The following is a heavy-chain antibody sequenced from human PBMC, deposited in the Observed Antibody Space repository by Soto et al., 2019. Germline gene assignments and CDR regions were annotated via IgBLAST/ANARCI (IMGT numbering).Heavy chain of an antibody. CDR1: GGTFSNHA. Sequence: GASVKVSCKASGGTFSNHAINWVRQAPGQGLEWMGGIIPFFGTPNNAQNFQGRVTITADESTSTAYMELSGLRSEDTAVYYCAGDFSGSNVNALDIWGQGTMVTVSS. D-gene: IGHD1-26*01. CDR2: IIPFFGTP. V-gene: IGHV1-69*13. J-gene: IGHJ3*02. CDR3: AGDFSGSNVNALDI.